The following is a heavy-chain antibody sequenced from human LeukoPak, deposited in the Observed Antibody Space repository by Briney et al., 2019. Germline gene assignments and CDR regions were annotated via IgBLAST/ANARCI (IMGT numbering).Heavy chain of an antibody. CDR3: ARGAGSGYFFYMAV. J-gene: IGHJ6*03. D-gene: IGHD3-22*01. Sequence: PGGSLRLSCAASGFSFDDHVMSWVGPGPPKGLDWVSCINWNGGSTGYASSVKGRFTISRDNAKTSVYLPANSLRAEDTALYYCARGAGSGYFFYMAVWGKGTTVTVSS. CDR1: GFSFDDHV. CDR2: INWNGGST. V-gene: IGHV3-20*04.